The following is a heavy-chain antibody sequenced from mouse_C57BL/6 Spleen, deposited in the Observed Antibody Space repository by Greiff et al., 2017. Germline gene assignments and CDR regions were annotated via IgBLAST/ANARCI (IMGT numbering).Heavy chain of an antibody. D-gene: IGHD1-1*01. CDR2: IYPGDGDT. Sequence: QVQLQQSGPELVKPGASVKLSCKASGYAFSSSWMNWVKQRPGKGLEWIGRIYPGDGDTNYNGKFKGKATLTADKSSSTAYMQLSSLTSEDSAVYFCARVTTVVAEDFDYWGQGTTLTVSS. V-gene: IGHV1-82*01. J-gene: IGHJ2*01. CDR1: GYAFSSSW. CDR3: ARVTTVVAEDFDY.